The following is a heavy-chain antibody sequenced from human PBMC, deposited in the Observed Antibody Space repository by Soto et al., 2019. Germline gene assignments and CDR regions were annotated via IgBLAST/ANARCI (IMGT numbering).Heavy chain of an antibody. CDR1: GFTFSSYA. Sequence: EVQLLESGGGWLQPGGSLRLSCAASGFTFSSYAMNWVRQAPGKGLEWVSGITGSGAGYYYSDSVKGRFTISRDNSKNTLYLQINSLRAEDTAVYYCAKAYSNSWPNEWFEPWGQGTLVTVSS. J-gene: IGHJ5*02. CDR2: ITGSGAGY. V-gene: IGHV3-23*01. D-gene: IGHD6-13*01. CDR3: AKAYSNSWPNEWFEP.